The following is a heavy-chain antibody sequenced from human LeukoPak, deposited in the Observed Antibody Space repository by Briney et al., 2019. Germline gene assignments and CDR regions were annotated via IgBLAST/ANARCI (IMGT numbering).Heavy chain of an antibody. J-gene: IGHJ5*02. D-gene: IGHD3-22*01. CDR1: GGSISSYY. Sequence: SETLSLTCTVSGGSISSYYWSWIRQPPGKGLEWIGYIYYSGSTNYNPSLKSRVTISVDTSKNQFSLKLSSVTAADTAVYYCARTILRITMIVVVAAAENWFDPWGQGTLVTVSS. CDR3: ARTILRITMIVVVAAAENWFDP. CDR2: IYYSGST. V-gene: IGHV4-59*12.